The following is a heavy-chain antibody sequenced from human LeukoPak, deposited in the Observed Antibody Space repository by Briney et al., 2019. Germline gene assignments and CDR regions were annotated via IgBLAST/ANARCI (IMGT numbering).Heavy chain of an antibody. CDR3: ARDRGGYSNSYDY. Sequence: PSETLSLTCTVSGYSISSGYYWGWIRQPPGKGLEWIGSIYHSGSTYYNPSLKSRVTISVDTSKNQFSLKLSPVTAADTAVYYCARDRGGYSNSYDYWGQGALVTVSS. CDR2: IYHSGST. CDR1: GYSISSGYY. D-gene: IGHD5-18*01. V-gene: IGHV4-38-2*02. J-gene: IGHJ4*02.